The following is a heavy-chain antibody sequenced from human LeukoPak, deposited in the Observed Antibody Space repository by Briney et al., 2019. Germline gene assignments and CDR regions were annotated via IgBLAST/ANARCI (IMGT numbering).Heavy chain of an antibody. Sequence: GGSPRLSCAASGFTFSSYRMHWVRQAPGKGLEWVAVISYDGSNKYYADSVKGRFTISRDNSKNTLYLQMNSLRAEDTAVYYCARGRSYYGLYDYWGQGTLVTVSS. D-gene: IGHD1-26*01. J-gene: IGHJ4*02. CDR2: ISYDGSNK. CDR3: ARGRSYYGLYDY. V-gene: IGHV3-30-3*01. CDR1: GFTFSSYR.